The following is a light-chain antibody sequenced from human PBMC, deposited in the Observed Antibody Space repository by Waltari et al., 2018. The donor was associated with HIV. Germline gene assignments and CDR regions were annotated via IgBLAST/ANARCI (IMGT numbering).Light chain of an antibody. Sequence: SYVLTQPPSVSVSPGQTASITCPGEILGNVFSAWYQQKPGRSPVLVIYEDRKRPSGIPERFSGSTSGNTATLTISGTQAIEEAAYFCQAWDSRTAKWLFGGGTSVTVL. CDR1: ILGNVF. CDR3: QAWDSRTAKWL. J-gene: IGLJ2*01. CDR2: EDR. V-gene: IGLV3-1*01.